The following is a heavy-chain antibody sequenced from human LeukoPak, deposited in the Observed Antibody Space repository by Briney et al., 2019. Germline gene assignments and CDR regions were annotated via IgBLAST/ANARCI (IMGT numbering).Heavy chain of an antibody. J-gene: IGHJ6*02. CDR1: GYSFTSYW. Sequence: GESLRISCKGSGYSFTSYWIGWVRQMPGKGLEWMGTIYPGDSDTRYSPSFQGQVTISADKSISTAYLQWSSLRASDTAMYYCAYSSGNPGGYYYGMDVWGQGTTVTVSS. CDR3: AYSSGNPGGYYYGMDV. CDR2: IYPGDSDT. V-gene: IGHV5-51*01. D-gene: IGHD3-22*01.